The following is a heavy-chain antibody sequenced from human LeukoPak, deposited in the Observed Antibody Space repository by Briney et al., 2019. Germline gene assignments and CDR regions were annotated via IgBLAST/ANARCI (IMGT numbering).Heavy chain of an antibody. CDR1: GYTFTSYG. Sequence: ASVKVSCKASGYTFTSYGISWVRQAPGQRLEWMGGISAYNGNTNYAQKLQGRVTMTTDTSTSTAYMELRSLRSDDTAVYYCAREARGVLWFDHWGQGTLVTVSS. CDR3: AREARGVLWFDH. CDR2: ISAYNGNT. V-gene: IGHV1-18*01. D-gene: IGHD2-15*01. J-gene: IGHJ5*02.